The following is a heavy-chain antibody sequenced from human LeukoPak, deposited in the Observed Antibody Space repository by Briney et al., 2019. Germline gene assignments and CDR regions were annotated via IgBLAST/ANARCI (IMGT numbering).Heavy chain of an antibody. D-gene: IGHD4-17*01. Sequence: GKSLKISCEGSGYTFTSYRIGWVRQVPGKGLGWMGVIFPGGSESRYSPSFQGQDTFSADKSIGTAYLQWNSLEDSDTAIYYCARFSVQNYGVGPDYWGQGPQVPVSS. CDR3: ARFSVQNYGVGPDY. CDR2: IFPGGSES. CDR1: GYTFTSYR. J-gene: IGHJ4*02. V-gene: IGHV5-51*01.